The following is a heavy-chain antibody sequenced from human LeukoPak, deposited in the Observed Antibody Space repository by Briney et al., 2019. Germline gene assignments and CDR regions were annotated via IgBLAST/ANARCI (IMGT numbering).Heavy chain of an antibody. V-gene: IGHV3-23*01. CDR3: AKKHQSGYYYDYFDY. J-gene: IGHJ4*02. Sequence: GGSLRLSCAASGLNFNTAWMSWVRQAPGKGLEWVSAISGSGGSTYYADSVKGRFTISRDNSKNTLYLQMNSLRAEDTAVYYCAKKHQSGYYYDYFDYWGQGTLVTVSS. D-gene: IGHD3-22*01. CDR1: GLNFNTAW. CDR2: ISGSGGST.